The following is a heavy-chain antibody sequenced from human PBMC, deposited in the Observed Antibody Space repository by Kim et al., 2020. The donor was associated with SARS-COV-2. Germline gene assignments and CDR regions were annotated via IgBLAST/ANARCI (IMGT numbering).Heavy chain of an antibody. CDR3: AKVVSSGWYNDY. CDR1: GFTFSSYA. V-gene: IGHV3-23*01. CDR2: ISDSGGST. Sequence: GGSLRLSCAASGFTFSSYAMSWVRQAPGKGLEWVSAISDSGGSTYYADSVKGRFTISRDNSKNTLYLQMNSLRAEDTAVYYCAKVVSSGWYNDYWGQGALVTVSS. J-gene: IGHJ4*02. D-gene: IGHD6-19*01.